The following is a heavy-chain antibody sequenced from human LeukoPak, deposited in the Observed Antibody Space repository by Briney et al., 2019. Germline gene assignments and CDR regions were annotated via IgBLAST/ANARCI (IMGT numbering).Heavy chain of an antibody. V-gene: IGHV3-30*02. D-gene: IGHD3-3*01. Sequence: PGGSLRLSCAASGFTFSSYGMHWVRQAPGKGLEWVAFIRYDGSNKYYADSVKGRFTISRDNSKNTLYLQMNSLRAEDTAVYYCAKLRFLEWLSFDYWGQGTLVTVSS. CDR2: IRYDGSNK. CDR1: GFTFSSYG. J-gene: IGHJ4*02. CDR3: AKLRFLEWLSFDY.